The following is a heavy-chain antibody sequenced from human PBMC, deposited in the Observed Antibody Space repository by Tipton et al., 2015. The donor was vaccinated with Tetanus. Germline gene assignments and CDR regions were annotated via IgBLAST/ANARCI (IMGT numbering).Heavy chain of an antibody. D-gene: IGHD2-15*01. CDR2: IIPIYGAA. CDR1: GGTFSNYA. Sequence: QSGPEVKEPGSSVRVSCKASGGTFSNYAINWVRQAPGQGLEWMGGIIPIYGAANYAPQFQGRVTITADEATGTAYMELNSLTSEDTAVYFCARPDRYCSGGSCYLALDSWGQGTLVIVS. V-gene: IGHV1-69*01. CDR3: ARPDRYCSGGSCYLALDS. J-gene: IGHJ5*01.